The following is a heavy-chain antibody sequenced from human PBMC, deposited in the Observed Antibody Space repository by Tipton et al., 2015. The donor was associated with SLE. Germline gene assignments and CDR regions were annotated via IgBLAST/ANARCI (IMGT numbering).Heavy chain of an antibody. J-gene: IGHJ6*03. V-gene: IGHV4-31*03. CDR3: ATLAVFSYKNYYYYYMDV. CDR2: IYYSGST. D-gene: IGHD1-14*01. CDR1: GGSISSSNYY. Sequence: TLSLTCSVSGGSISSSNYYWSWVRQHPGKGLEWIGYIYYSGSTYYKPSLKNRVTISVDMSKNQFSLKLSSVTAADTAIYYCATLAVFSYKNYYYYYMDVWGKGTSVPVSS.